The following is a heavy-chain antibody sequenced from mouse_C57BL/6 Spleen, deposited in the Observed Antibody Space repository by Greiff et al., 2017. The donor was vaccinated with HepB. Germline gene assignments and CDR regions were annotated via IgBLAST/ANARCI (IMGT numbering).Heavy chain of an antibody. V-gene: IGHV1-53*01. CDR2: INPSNGGT. J-gene: IGHJ2*01. Sequence: QVHVKQPGTELVKPGASVKLSCKASGYTFTSYWMHWVKQRPGQGLEWIGNINPSNGGTNYNEKFKSKATLTVDKSSSTAYMQLSSLTSEDSAVYYCARSEGYDRYFDYWGQGTTLTVSS. D-gene: IGHD2-2*01. CDR1: GYTFTSYW. CDR3: ARSEGYDRYFDY.